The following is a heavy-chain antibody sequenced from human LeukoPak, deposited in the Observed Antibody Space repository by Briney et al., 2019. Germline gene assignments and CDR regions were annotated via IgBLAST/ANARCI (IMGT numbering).Heavy chain of an antibody. J-gene: IGHJ4*02. D-gene: IGHD2-15*01. Sequence: GGSLRLSCVASGFTFSDYSMNWVRQAPGKGLEWVSAISGSGGSTYYPDSVEGRFTISRDNSKNTLYLQMNSLRAEDTAIYYCAKDHPRQGVTAHTPFDYWGQGTLVTVSS. CDR3: AKDHPRQGVTAHTPFDY. CDR2: ISGSGGST. V-gene: IGHV3-23*01. CDR1: GFTFSDYS.